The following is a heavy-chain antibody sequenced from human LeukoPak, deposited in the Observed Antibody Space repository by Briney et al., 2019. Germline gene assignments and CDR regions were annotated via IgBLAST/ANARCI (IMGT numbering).Heavy chain of an antibody. CDR1: GYTVTGYY. Sequence: GASVKVSCKASGYTVTGYYMHWVRQAPGQGLEWMGWINPNSGGTNYAQKFQGRVTMTRDTSISTAYMELSRLRFDDTAVYYCARGSPQQLVNSWFDPWGQGTLVTVSS. J-gene: IGHJ5*02. CDR3: ARGSPQQLVNSWFDP. CDR2: INPNSGGT. V-gene: IGHV1-2*02. D-gene: IGHD6-13*01.